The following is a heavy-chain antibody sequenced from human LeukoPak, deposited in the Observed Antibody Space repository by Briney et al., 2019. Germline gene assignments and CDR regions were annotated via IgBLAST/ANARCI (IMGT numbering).Heavy chain of an antibody. V-gene: IGHV4-39*07. CDR3: ARGKSSIPQKNWFDP. J-gene: IGHJ5*02. D-gene: IGHD6-13*01. CDR2: IYYSGST. Sequence: SETLSLTCTVSGGSISSSSYYWGWIRQPPGKGLEWIGSIYYSGSTYYNPSLKSRVTISVDTSKNQFSLKLSSVTAADTAVYYCARGKSSIPQKNWFDPWGQGTLVTVSS. CDR1: GGSISSSSYY.